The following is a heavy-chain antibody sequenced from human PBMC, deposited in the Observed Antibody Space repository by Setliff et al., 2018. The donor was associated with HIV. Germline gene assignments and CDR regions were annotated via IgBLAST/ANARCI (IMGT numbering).Heavy chain of an antibody. V-gene: IGHV4-38-2*01. CDR2: IYHSGGT. J-gene: IGHJ4*02. Sequence: SETLSLTCAVSGYSISSGYYWGWIRQPPGRGLEWIGNIYHSGGTHYNPSLRSRVTISVDTSKNQFSLKLSSVTAADTAVYYCARMRGQRITMIVVVIRSGYFDYWGQGTLVTVSS. CDR3: ARMRGQRITMIVVVIRSGYFDY. CDR1: GYSISSGYY. D-gene: IGHD3-22*01.